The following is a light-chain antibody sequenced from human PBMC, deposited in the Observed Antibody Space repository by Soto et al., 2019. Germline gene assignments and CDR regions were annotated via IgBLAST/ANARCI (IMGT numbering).Light chain of an antibody. CDR3: HQCGNSWWT. J-gene: IGKJ1*01. CDR1: QAVSSTY. Sequence: EVVLTQSPNTLSLSPGESATLSCRASQAVSSTYLVWYQQKPGLAPRLLIYGASSRAPGISDRFSGSGSGTDVTLTISRLEPEDFAVYYCHQCGNSWWTFGEGTKVEIK. V-gene: IGKV3-20*01. CDR2: GAS.